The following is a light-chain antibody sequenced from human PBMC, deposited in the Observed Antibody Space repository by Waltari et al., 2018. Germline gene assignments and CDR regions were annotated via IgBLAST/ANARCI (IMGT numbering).Light chain of an antibody. Sequence: AIQLTQSPSFLSASVGDRVTINCRASQGISSGLAWYQQKPGNPPQLLIYDTSSLKSGVPSRFSGSGSGTDFTLTIDSLQPEDFATYYCQQVSTYPLYTFGQGTKL. J-gene: IGKJ2*01. CDR2: DTS. CDR1: QGISSG. CDR3: QQVSTYPLYT. V-gene: IGKV1-13*02.